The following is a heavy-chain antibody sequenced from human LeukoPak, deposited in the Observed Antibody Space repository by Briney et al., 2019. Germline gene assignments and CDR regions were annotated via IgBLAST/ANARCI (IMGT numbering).Heavy chain of an antibody. CDR2: IYYSGST. J-gene: IGHJ4*02. Sequence: SETLSLTCTVSGGSISSSSYYWGWIRQPPGKGLEWIGSIYYSGSTYYNPSLKSRVTISVDTPKNQFSLKLSSVTAADTAVYYCARVKEWEPHDFDYWGQGTLVTVSS. D-gene: IGHD1-26*01. V-gene: IGHV4-39*07. CDR1: GGSISSSSYY. CDR3: ARVKEWEPHDFDY.